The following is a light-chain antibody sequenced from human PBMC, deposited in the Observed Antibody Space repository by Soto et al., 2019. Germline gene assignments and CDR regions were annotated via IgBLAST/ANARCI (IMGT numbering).Light chain of an antibody. J-gene: IGKJ2*01. V-gene: IGKV4-1*01. Sequence: DIMMTQSPDSLAVSLGERATINCKSSQSVLYSSNNKNYLAWYQQKPGQPPKLLISWASTRESGVPDRFSGSGSGTDFTLTISSLQAEDVAVYYCQQYYSTPYTFGQGTKLEIK. CDR2: WAS. CDR1: QSVLYSSNNKNY. CDR3: QQYYSTPYT.